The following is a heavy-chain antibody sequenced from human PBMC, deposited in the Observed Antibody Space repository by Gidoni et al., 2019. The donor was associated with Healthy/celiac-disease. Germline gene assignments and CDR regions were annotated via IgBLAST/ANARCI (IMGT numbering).Heavy chain of an antibody. CDR2: ISSSGSTI. D-gene: IGHD3-3*01. CDR3: ARDTYYDFWSGYYYYYYGMDV. CDR1: GFTFRSYE. Sequence: EVQLVESGGGLVQRGGSLRLSCAASGFTFRSYEMNWARQAPGKGMEWVSYISSSGSTIYYADSVKGRFTISRDNAKNSLYLQMNGLRAEDTAVYYCARDTYYDFWSGYYYYYYGMDVWGQGTTVTVSS. J-gene: IGHJ6*02. V-gene: IGHV3-48*03.